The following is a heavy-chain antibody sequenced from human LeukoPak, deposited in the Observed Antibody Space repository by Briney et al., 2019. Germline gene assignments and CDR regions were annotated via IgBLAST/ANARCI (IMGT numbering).Heavy chain of an antibody. V-gene: IGHV3-20*04. J-gene: IGHJ4*02. CDR1: RFTFDEYG. CDR2: INWNGRSI. Sequence: GGSLRLSCAASRFTFDEYGMSWVRQTAGKGLEWVSGINWNGRSIGYADSVKGRFTISRDNAKNSLYLQMNSLRVEDTAVYYCARVAKYYYGSETYYFFEHWGQGTPVTASS. D-gene: IGHD3-10*01. CDR3: ARVAKYYYGSETYYFFEH.